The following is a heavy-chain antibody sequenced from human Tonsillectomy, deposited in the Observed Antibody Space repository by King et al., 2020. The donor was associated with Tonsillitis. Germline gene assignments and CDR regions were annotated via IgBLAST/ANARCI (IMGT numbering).Heavy chain of an antibody. D-gene: IGHD3-16*01. V-gene: IGHV4-59*01. CDR3: ARGPGGGPNYYSMDV. CDR2: IYYSGST. Sequence: QLQESGPGLVKPSGTLSLTCTVSGGSISGYYWSWIRQPPGKGLEWIGYIYYSGSTNYNPSLKSRVTISVDSSKNQFSLKVSSVSAADTAVYYCARGPGGGPNYYSMDVWGQGTTVTVSS. J-gene: IGHJ6*02. CDR1: GGSISGYY.